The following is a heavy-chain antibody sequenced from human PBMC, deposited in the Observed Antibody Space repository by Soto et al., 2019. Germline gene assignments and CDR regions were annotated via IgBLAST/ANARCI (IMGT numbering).Heavy chain of an antibody. V-gene: IGHV3-33*08. Sequence: PGGSLRLSCAASGFTFSSYGMHWVRQAPGKGLEWVAVIWYDGSNKYYADSVKGRFTISRDNSKNMLYLQMNSLRAEDTAVYYCARELEYCGGDCYYYFDYWGQGTLVTVSS. D-gene: IGHD2-21*02. CDR3: ARELEYCGGDCYYYFDY. CDR1: GFTFSSYG. CDR2: IWYDGSNK. J-gene: IGHJ4*02.